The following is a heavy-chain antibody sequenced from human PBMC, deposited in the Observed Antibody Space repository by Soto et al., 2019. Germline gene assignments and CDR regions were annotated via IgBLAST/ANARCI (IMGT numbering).Heavy chain of an antibody. CDR3: ARQIYDSDTGPNCKYYFDX. V-gene: IGHV5-10-1*01. J-gene: IGHJ4*02. Sequence: GEALKISWKGSGYSFAGYWITWVRRKPGKGLELMVLIDPSDSQTYYRPSFRGNVTISVTKSITTVFLQWSSLRYSDTAMYYCARQIYDSDTGPNCKYYFDXWGQGTPVTVSX. CDR2: IDPSDSQT. D-gene: IGHD5-18*01. CDR1: GYSFAGYW.